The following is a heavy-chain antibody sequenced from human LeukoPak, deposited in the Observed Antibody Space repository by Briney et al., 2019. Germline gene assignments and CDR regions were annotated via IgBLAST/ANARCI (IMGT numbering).Heavy chain of an antibody. J-gene: IGHJ4*02. Sequence: PGGSLRLSCEASGFTFRVYWMGWVRQAPGKGLEWVANIKQDGSEKYYVDSVKGRFTISRDNSKNSLYLQMNSLRAEDTAVYFCARAIEWLGYFDYWGQGTLVTVSS. D-gene: IGHD3-3*01. CDR2: IKQDGSEK. CDR3: ARAIEWLGYFDY. V-gene: IGHV3-7*01. CDR1: GFTFRVYW.